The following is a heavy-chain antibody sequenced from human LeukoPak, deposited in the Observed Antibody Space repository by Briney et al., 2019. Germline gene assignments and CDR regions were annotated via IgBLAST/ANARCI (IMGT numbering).Heavy chain of an antibody. CDR2: ISFDGSNK. J-gene: IGHJ5*02. D-gene: IGHD3-10*01. Sequence: GGSLRLSCAAFGFTFSSYAIHWVRQAPGKGLEWVALISFDGSNKYYADSVKGRFTISRDNSKNTLYLQMNSLRAEDTAVYYCARGPGAYYYGSGNSFDPWGQGTLVTVSS. V-gene: IGHV3-30*04. CDR3: ARGPGAYYYGSGNSFDP. CDR1: GFTFSSYA.